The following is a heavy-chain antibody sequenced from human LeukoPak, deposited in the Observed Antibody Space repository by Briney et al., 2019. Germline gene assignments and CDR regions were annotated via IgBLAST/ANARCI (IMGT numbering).Heavy chain of an antibody. CDR1: GGSISSSSYY. Sequence: SETLSLTCTVSGGSISSSSYYWGWIRQPPGKGLEWIGSIYYSGSTYYNPSLKSRVTISVDTSKNQFSLKLSSVTAADTAVYYCANPILTGAAYYFDYWGQRTLVTVSS. J-gene: IGHJ4*02. CDR2: IYYSGST. V-gene: IGHV4-39*01. D-gene: IGHD7-27*01. CDR3: ANPILTGAAYYFDY.